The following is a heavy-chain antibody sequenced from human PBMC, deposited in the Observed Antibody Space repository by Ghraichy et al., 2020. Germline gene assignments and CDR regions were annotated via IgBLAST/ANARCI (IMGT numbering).Heavy chain of an antibody. Sequence: GGSLRLSCAASGFTFSNAWMSWVRQAPGKGLEWVGRIKSKTDGGTTDYAAPVKGRFTISRDDSKNTLYLQMNSLKTEDTAVYYCTTGDHGSVYYYYYGMDVWGQGTTVTVSS. CDR2: IKSKTDGGTT. D-gene: IGHD3-10*01. CDR3: TTGDHGSVYYYYYGMDV. J-gene: IGHJ6*02. CDR1: GFTFSNAW. V-gene: IGHV3-15*01.